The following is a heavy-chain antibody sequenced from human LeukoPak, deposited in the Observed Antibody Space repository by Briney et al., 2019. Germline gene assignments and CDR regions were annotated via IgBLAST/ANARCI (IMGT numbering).Heavy chain of an antibody. CDR2: ISYDRSNK. V-gene: IGHV3-30*18. CDR1: GFTFSSYG. D-gene: IGHD6-13*01. CDR3: AKGPYSSSWYDY. Sequence: PGGSLRLSCAASGFTFSSYGMHWVRQAPGKGLEWVAVISYDRSNKYYADSVKGRFTISRDNSKNTLYLQMNSLRAEDTAVYYCAKGPYSSSWYDYWGQGTLVTVSS. J-gene: IGHJ4*02.